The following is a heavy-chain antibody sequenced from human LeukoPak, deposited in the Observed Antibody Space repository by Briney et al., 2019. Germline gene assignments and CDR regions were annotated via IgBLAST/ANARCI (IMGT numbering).Heavy chain of an antibody. D-gene: IGHD4-17*01. CDR2: IYYSGST. CDR3: ARDWPGEGAFDI. J-gene: IGHJ3*02. V-gene: IGHV4-30-4*01. CDR1: GGSISSGDYY. Sequence: SETLSLTCTVSGGSISSGDYYWSWIRQPPGKGLEWIGYIYYSGSTYYNPSLKSRVTITVDTSKNQFSLKLSPVTAADTAVYYCARDWPGEGAFDIWGQGTMVTVSS.